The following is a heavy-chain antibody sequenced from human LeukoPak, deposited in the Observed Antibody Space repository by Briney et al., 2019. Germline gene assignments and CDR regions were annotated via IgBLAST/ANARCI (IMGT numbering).Heavy chain of an antibody. CDR2: MYYSGTT. CDR1: GGSISVSGYY. Sequence: SETLSLTCSVSGGSISVSGYYWVWIRQPPGKGLEWIGSMYYSGTTYYNPSLKSRVTISVDTSKNQFSLKLRSVTAADTAVYYCATVAVIRGVTYFDYWGQGTLVTVSS. V-gene: IGHV4-39*07. J-gene: IGHJ4*02. CDR3: ATVAVIRGVTYFDY. D-gene: IGHD3-10*01.